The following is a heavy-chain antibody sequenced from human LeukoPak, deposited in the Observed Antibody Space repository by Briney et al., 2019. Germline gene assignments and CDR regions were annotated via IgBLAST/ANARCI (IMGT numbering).Heavy chain of an antibody. CDR2: ISGDGDRT. D-gene: IGHD2/OR15-2a*01. CDR1: GFIFDDYA. Sequence: GGSLRLSCVVSGFIFDDYAMHWVRQAPGKGPEWVSQISGDGDRTHYADSVKGRITVSRDKNKNSLYLQMDSLRTEDTSLYYCAKEIGGAAFDYWGVGTLVTVSS. V-gene: IGHV3-43*02. CDR3: AKEIGGAAFDY. J-gene: IGHJ4*02.